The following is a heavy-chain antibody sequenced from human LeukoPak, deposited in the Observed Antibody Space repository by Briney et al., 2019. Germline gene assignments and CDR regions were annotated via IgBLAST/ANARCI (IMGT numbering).Heavy chain of an antibody. CDR1: GFTFSSYW. CDR2: IKPDGSEK. CDR3: ASALGKWFLDY. J-gene: IGHJ4*02. Sequence: GGSLRLSCAASGFTFSSYWMSWVRQAPGKGLEWVANIKPDGSEKYYVDSVKGRFTMSRDNAKNSQYLQMNSLRAEDTAVYYCASALGKWFLDYWGQGTLVTVSS. D-gene: IGHD3-22*01. V-gene: IGHV3-7*01.